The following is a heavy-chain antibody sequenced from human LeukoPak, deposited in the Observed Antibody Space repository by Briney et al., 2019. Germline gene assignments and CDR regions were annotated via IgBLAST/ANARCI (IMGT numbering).Heavy chain of an antibody. D-gene: IGHD2/OR15-2a*01. CDR1: GFTVSSNY. V-gene: IGHV3-53*01. J-gene: IGHJ6*02. CDR3: AKYVSARGPPYALAV. CDR2: IYSGDGGT. Sequence: PGGSLRLSCAAPGFTVSSNYMSWVRQAPGKGLKCVSIIYSGDGGTYYADSVKGRFTISRDNSKNTLYLQMNSLRAEDTAVYYCAKYVSARGPPYALAVWGQGTTVTVSS.